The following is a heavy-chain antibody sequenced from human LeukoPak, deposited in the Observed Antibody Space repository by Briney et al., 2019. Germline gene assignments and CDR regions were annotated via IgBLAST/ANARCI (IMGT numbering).Heavy chain of an antibody. D-gene: IGHD3-3*01. J-gene: IGHJ4*02. Sequence: GGSLRLSCAASGFTFSSYPMHWVRQAPGKGLEWVAVISYDGSNKYYADSVKGRFTISRDTSKNTLYLQMNRLRTEDTALYYCARGPGDFWSGWFDYWGQGTLVTVSS. CDR1: GFTFSSYP. V-gene: IGHV3-30*04. CDR2: ISYDGSNK. CDR3: ARGPGDFWSGWFDY.